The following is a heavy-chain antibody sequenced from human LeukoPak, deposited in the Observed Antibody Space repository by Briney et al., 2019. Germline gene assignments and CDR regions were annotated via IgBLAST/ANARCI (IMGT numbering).Heavy chain of an antibody. V-gene: IGHV4-31*01. CDR3: AREDPIDP. Sequence: PSQTLSLTCTVSGGSITSGGYYWSWIRQHPGKGLEWIGFIYHSGSAYYNPSLQSPVTISVDTSKNQFSLSLPSVTVADTAVYYCAREDPIDPWGQGILVTVSS. CDR2: IYHSGSA. J-gene: IGHJ5*02. CDR1: GGSITSGGYY.